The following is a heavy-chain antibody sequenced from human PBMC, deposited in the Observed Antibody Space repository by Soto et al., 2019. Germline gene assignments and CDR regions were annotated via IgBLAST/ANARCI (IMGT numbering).Heavy chain of an antibody. J-gene: IGHJ6*02. Sequence: ASVKVSCKASGYTFTSYGISWVRQAPGQGLEWMGWISAYNGNTNYAQKFQGRVTITTDTSTSTAYMELRSLRSEDTAVYYCAAAIQLWSVYYYGMDVWGQGTTVTVSS. CDR1: GYTFTSYG. CDR2: ISAYNGNT. D-gene: IGHD5-18*01. V-gene: IGHV1-18*01. CDR3: AAAIQLWSVYYYGMDV.